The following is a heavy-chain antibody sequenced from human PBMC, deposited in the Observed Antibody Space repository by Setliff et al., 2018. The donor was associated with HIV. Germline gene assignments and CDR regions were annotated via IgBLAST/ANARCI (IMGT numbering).Heavy chain of an antibody. V-gene: IGHV4-4*07. D-gene: IGHD3-22*01. CDR1: GGSISNFY. J-gene: IGHJ4*02. Sequence: SETLSLTCSVSGGSISNFYWSWIRQPPGKGLEWVGHIYSTGDTNYNPSLKSRVTLSADTSKNQLSLSLTSVTAADTAVYYCARVRLTMIMMVDYFDYWGQGILVTVPQ. CDR2: IYSTGDT. CDR3: ARVRLTMIMMVDYFDY.